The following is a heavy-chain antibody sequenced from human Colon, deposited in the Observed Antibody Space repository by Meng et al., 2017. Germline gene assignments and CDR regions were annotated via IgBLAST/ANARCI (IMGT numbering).Heavy chain of an antibody. V-gene: IGHV4-34*01. Sequence: GPGVLNPSETLSPTCAVYGGSFSANYWPWIRQPPGKGLQWIGELNPTGITNYNPSLKSRVTISADTSKNQFSLNLTSVTAADTAVYYCARENEGIGFTPAGQWGQGTLVTVSS. CDR2: LNPTGIT. CDR1: GGSFSANY. J-gene: IGHJ1*01. CDR3: ARENEGIGFTPAGQ. D-gene: IGHD2-21*01.